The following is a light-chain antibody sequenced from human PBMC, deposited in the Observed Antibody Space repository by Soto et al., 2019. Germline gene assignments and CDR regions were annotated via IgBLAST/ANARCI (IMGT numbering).Light chain of an antibody. Sequence: EIVLTQSPGTLSLSPGERATLSCRASQSVSSTYLAWYQQKPGQAPRLLIYGASIRATGIPDRFSGSGSGTDFTLTTSRLEPEDFAVYYCQQYGSSPKYTFGQGTKVEIK. J-gene: IGKJ2*01. CDR1: QSVSSTY. V-gene: IGKV3-20*01. CDR2: GAS. CDR3: QQYGSSPKYT.